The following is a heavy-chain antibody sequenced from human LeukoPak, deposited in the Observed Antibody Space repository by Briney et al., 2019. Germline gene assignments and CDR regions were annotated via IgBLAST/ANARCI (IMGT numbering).Heavy chain of an antibody. CDR2: IKSKTDGGTT. CDR1: GFTFSNAW. V-gene: IGHV3-15*01. Sequence: GGSLRLSCAASGFTFSNAWMSWVRQAPGKGLEWVGRIKSKTDGGTTDYAAPVKGRFTISRDDSKNTLYLQMNSLKTEDTAVYYCTTVHSSSWYGYYFVYWGQGTLVTVSS. CDR3: TTVHSSSWYGYYFVY. J-gene: IGHJ4*02. D-gene: IGHD6-13*01.